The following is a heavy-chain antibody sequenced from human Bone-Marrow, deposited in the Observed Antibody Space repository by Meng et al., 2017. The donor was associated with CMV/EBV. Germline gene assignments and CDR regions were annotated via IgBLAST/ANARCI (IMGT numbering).Heavy chain of an antibody. D-gene: IGHD3-3*01. CDR2: INRGGSA. V-gene: IGHV4-34*01. Sequence: ESLKISCAASGFTFSSYSMNWVRQAPGKGLEWIGEINRGGSANYSPSLKSRLTISVDTSKNQFSLKLSSVTAADTAVYYCARILEWLEGPNYGMDVWGQGTTVTVSS. CDR1: GFTFSSYS. J-gene: IGHJ6*02. CDR3: ARILEWLEGPNYGMDV.